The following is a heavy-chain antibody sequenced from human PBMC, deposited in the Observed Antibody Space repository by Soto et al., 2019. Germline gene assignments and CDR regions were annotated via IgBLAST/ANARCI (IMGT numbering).Heavy chain of an antibody. D-gene: IGHD2-2*01. V-gene: IGHV3-33*01. CDR3: ARGPIVVVPAAYYYYGMDV. Sequence: QVQLVESGGGVVQPGRSLRLSCAASGFTFSSYGMHGVRQAPGKGLEWVAVIWYDGSNKYYADSVKGRFTISRDNSKNTLYLQMNSLRAEDTAVYYCARGPIVVVPAAYYYYGMDVWGQGTTVTVSS. CDR2: IWYDGSNK. J-gene: IGHJ6*02. CDR1: GFTFSSYG.